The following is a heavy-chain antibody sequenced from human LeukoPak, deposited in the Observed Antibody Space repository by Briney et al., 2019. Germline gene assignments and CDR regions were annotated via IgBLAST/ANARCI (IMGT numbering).Heavy chain of an antibody. D-gene: IGHD3-3*01. J-gene: IGHJ3*02. CDR1: GGSISSYY. CDR3: ARVELRFLEWSNSDAFDI. CDR2: IYTSGST. V-gene: IGHV4-4*07. Sequence: SETLSLTCTVSGGSISSYYWSWIRQPAGKGLEWVGRIYTSGSTNYNPSLKSRVTMSVATSKNQFSLKLSSVTATATAVYYCARVELRFLEWSNSDAFDIWGQGTMVTVSS.